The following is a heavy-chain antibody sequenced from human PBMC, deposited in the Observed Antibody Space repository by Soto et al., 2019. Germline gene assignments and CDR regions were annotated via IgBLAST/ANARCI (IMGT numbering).Heavy chain of an antibody. CDR1: GGSISSGGYY. CDR2: IYYSGST. J-gene: IGHJ6*02. V-gene: IGHV4-31*03. Sequence: QVQLQESGPGLVKPSQTLSLTCTVSGGSISSGGYYWSWIRQHPGKGLEWIGYIYYSGSTYYNPSLKSRVTISVDTSKTQFSLKLSSVTAADTAVYYCARDSGYDSEGYYYYYGMDVWGQGTTVTVSS. CDR3: ARDSGYDSEGYYYYYGMDV. D-gene: IGHD5-12*01.